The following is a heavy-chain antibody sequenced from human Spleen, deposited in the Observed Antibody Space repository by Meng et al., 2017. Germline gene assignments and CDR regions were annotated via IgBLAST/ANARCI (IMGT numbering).Heavy chain of an antibody. CDR3: ASGPRGPDQMYYFDY. Sequence: VPLQESGPGPLKPSESMSLTCAVYGGSFSGYYWSWIRQPPGKGLEWIGEINHSGSTHYNPSLESRATISVDTSQNNLSLKLSSVTAADTAVYYCASGPRGPDQMYYFDYWGQGTLVTVSS. CDR2: INHSGST. D-gene: IGHD1-14*01. J-gene: IGHJ4*02. CDR1: GGSFSGYY. V-gene: IGHV4-34*02.